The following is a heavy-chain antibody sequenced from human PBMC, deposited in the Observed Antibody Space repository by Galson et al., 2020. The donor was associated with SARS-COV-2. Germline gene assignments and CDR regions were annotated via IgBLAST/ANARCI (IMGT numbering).Heavy chain of an antibody. CDR2: IVVGSGNT. Sequence: SVKVSCKASGFTFTSSAMQWVRQARGQRLEWIGWIVVGSGNTNYAQKFQERVTITRDMSTSTAYMELSSLRSEDTAVYYCALELGYSSGWYSEGWAFDIWGQGTMVTVSS. V-gene: IGHV1-58*02. CDR1: GFTFTSSA. J-gene: IGHJ3*02. CDR3: ALELGYSSGWYSEGWAFDI. D-gene: IGHD6-19*01.